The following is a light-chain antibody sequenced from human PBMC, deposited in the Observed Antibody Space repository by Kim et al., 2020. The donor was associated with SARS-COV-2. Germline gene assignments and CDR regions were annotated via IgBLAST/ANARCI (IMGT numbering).Light chain of an antibody. J-gene: IGLJ3*02. Sequence: QSVLTQPPSVSGAPGQRVTISSTGSSSNIGAGYDVHWYQQLPGTAPKLLIYGNINRPSGVPDRFSGAKSGTSASLAITGLQAEDEADYYCQSYDSSLSVWVFGGGTQLTVL. CDR1: SSNIGAGYD. CDR3: QSYDSSLSVWV. V-gene: IGLV1-40*01. CDR2: GNI.